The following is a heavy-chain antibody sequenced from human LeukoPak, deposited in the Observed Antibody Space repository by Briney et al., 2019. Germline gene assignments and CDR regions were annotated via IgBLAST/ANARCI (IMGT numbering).Heavy chain of an antibody. J-gene: IGHJ4*02. CDR3: SGGLDSRKLGY. CDR2: IHPSGML. CDR1: GASFNSDGLY. Sequence: PSQTLSLTCTVSGASFNSDGLYWNCNRQSPGKGLEWIVSIHPSGMLYNNPALESRVTMSRDTSKNQYSLNLNSVTAADTAVYFWSGGLDSRKLGYWGQGILVTVSS. V-gene: IGHV4-31*03. D-gene: IGHD3-22*01.